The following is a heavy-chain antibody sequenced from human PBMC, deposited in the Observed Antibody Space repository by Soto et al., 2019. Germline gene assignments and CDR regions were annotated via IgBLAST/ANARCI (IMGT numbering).Heavy chain of an antibody. CDR3: ARSVDMDY. D-gene: IGHD2-15*01. CDR1: GFTFSDFY. V-gene: IGHV3-11*06. J-gene: IGHJ4*02. Sequence: GGSLRLSCVASGFTFSDFYMSWIRQAPGKGLEWVSYISLSRGYTKYADSVKGRFTISRDNAKNSLYLQMSSLRAEDTAVYYCARSVDMDYWGQGTLVTVSS. CDR2: ISLSRGYT.